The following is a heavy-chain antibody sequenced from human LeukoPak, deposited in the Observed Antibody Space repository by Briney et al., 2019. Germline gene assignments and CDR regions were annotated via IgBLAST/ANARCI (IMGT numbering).Heavy chain of an antibody. Sequence: PGGSLRLSCSASGFTFSSYAMHWVRQAPGKGLEYVSAISSNGGSTYYADSVKGRFTIPRDNSKNTLYLQMSSLRAEDTAVYYCVKEAGGPFDYWGQGTLVTVSS. J-gene: IGHJ4*02. CDR2: ISSNGGST. V-gene: IGHV3-64D*06. CDR3: VKEAGGPFDY. CDR1: GFTFSSYA. D-gene: IGHD3-10*01.